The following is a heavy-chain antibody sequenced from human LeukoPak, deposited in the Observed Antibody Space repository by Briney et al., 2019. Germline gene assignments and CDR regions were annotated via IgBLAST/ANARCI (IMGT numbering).Heavy chain of an antibody. V-gene: IGHV3-23*01. CDR3: ARVYYDSSGYYWSRYYYYMDV. CDR1: GFTFIHYG. CDR2: ITYSGGST. D-gene: IGHD3-22*01. J-gene: IGHJ6*03. Sequence: GGSLRLSCAASGFTFIHYGMSWFRQAPGKGLEWVSSITYSGGSTYYADSVKGRFTISRDNSKNTLYLQMNSLRAEDTALYYCARVYYDSSGYYWSRYYYYMDVWGKGTTVTVSS.